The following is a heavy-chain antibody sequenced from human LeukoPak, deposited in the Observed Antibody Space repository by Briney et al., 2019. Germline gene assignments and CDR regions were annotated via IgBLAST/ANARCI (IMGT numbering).Heavy chain of an antibody. J-gene: IGHJ6*03. Sequence: ASVKVSCKASGYTFTGYYTHWVRQAPGQGLEWMGWINPNSGGTNYAQKFQGRVTMTRDTSISTAYMELSRLRSDDTAVYYCARPGYDILTGYYNVYYYYMDVWGKGTTVTVSS. CDR3: ARPGYDILTGYYNVYYYYMDV. D-gene: IGHD3-9*01. CDR1: GYTFTGYY. CDR2: INPNSGGT. V-gene: IGHV1-2*02.